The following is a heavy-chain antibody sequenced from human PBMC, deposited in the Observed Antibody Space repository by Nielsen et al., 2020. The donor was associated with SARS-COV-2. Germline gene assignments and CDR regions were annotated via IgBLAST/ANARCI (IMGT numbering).Heavy chain of an antibody. J-gene: IGHJ4*02. CDR3: ATQADGYKSPYDY. CDR1: GFTFRTFG. CDR2: IGAGGDNI. V-gene: IGHV3-23*01. D-gene: IGHD3-10*01. Sequence: GESLKISCVGSGFTFRTFGMHWVRQAPGKGLEWVSIIGAGGDNIYYADSVKGRFTISRDNSKNTLYLQINSLRADDTAVYYCATQADGYKSPYDYWGQGTLVSVSS.